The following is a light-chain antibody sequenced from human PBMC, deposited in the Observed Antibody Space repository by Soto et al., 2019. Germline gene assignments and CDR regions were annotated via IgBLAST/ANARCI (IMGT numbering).Light chain of an antibody. CDR3: VLYMGGGIWV. V-gene: IGLV8-61*01. CDR2: SAN. CDR1: FGSVSTSYY. Sequence: QAVVTQEPSFSVSPGGTVTLTCGLSFGSVSTSYYPSWYQQTPGLPPRTLIYSANTRSSGVPDRFSGSILGDKAALTIAGAQADDESDYYCVLYMGGGIWVFGGGTKLTVL. J-gene: IGLJ3*02.